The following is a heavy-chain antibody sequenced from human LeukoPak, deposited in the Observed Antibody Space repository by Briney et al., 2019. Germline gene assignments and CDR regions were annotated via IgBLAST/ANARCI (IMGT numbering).Heavy chain of an antibody. CDR1: GGSISSYY. J-gene: IGHJ4*02. V-gene: IGHV4-59*01. CDR3: ARDRGDSSGYDY. Sequence: SETLSLTCTVSGGSISSYYWSWIRQSPGKGLEWIGYIYYSGSTNYNPSLKSRVTISVDTSKNQFSLKLSSVTAADTAVYYCARDRGDSSGYDYWGQGTLVTVSS. CDR2: IYYSGST. D-gene: IGHD3-22*01.